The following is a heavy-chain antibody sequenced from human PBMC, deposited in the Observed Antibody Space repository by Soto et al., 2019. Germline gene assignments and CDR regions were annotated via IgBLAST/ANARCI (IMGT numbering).Heavy chain of an antibody. CDR1: GGTFSSYA. CDR3: ALSTTVGGDYYYGMDV. Sequence: QVQLVQSGAEVKKPGSSVKVSCEASGGTFSSYAISWVRQAPGQGLEWMGGIIPIFGTANYAQKFQGRVTITADESTSTAYMELSSLRSEDTAVYYCALSTTVGGDYYYGMDVWGQGTTVTVSS. J-gene: IGHJ6*02. CDR2: IIPIFGTA. D-gene: IGHD4-4*01. V-gene: IGHV1-69*01.